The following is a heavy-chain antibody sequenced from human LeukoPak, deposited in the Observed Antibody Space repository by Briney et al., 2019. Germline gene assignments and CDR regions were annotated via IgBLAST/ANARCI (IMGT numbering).Heavy chain of an antibody. Sequence: PGGSLRLSCAASGFTFSSYWMHWVRQAPGKGLAWVSVIRSDGSITTYADSVKGRFTISRDTAKNTLYLQMNSLRAEDTAVYYCTRDGRSGNFDKWGQGTVVSVSS. V-gene: IGHV3-74*01. CDR2: IRSDGSIT. CDR1: GFTFSSYW. J-gene: IGHJ4*02. CDR3: TRDGRSGNFDK. D-gene: IGHD1-26*01.